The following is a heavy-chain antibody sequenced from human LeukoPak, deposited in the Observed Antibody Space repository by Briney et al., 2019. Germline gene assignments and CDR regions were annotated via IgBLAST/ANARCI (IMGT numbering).Heavy chain of an antibody. CDR3: VRDESGSGDSNAFFDY. CDR1: GGSPSSSSLY. Sequence: SETLSLTCTVSGGSPSSSSLYWGWIRQPPGKGLGWIGSIFYNGSPDYNSSLKSRIAISVDTSKNQFSLKLNSVTAADTAVYYCVRDESGSGDSNAFFDYWGQGILVTVSS. J-gene: IGHJ4*02. D-gene: IGHD2-21*01. CDR2: IFYNGSP. V-gene: IGHV4-39*02.